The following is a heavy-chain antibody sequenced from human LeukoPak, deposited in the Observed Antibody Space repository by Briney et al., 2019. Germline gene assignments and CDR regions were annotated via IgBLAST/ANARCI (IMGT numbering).Heavy chain of an antibody. J-gene: IGHJ4*02. CDR2: IYNSGST. V-gene: IGHV4-59*01. D-gene: IGHD1-7*01. CDR1: GGSISNYY. Sequence: PSETLSLTCTVSGGSISNYYWSWIRQPPGKGLEWIGYIYNSGSTIYNPSLKSRATISADTSKNQFSLQLSSVTAADTAVYYCVRDRELNYWGQGTLVTVSS. CDR3: VRDRELNY.